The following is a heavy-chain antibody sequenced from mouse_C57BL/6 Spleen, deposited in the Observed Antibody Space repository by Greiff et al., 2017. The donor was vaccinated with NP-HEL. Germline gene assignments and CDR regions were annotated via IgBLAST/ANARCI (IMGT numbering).Heavy chain of an antibody. D-gene: IGHD5-5*01. CDR1: GYSITSGYY. J-gene: IGHJ4*01. V-gene: IGHV3-6*01. CDR3: ARDRTTYYAMDY. Sequence: VQRVESGPGLVKPSQSLSLTCSVTGYSITSGYYWNWIRQFPGNKLEWMGYISYDGSNNYNPSLKNRISITRDTSKNQFFLKLNSVTTEDTATYYCARDRTTYYAMDYWGQGTSVTVSS. CDR2: ISYDGSN.